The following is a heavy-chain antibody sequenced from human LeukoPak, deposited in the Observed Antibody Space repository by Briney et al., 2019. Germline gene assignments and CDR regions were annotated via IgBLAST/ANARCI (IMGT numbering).Heavy chain of an antibody. CDR2: IYYSGTT. J-gene: IGHJ4*02. CDR3: AGSGTVTTWNY. D-gene: IGHD4-17*01. Sequence: SQTLSLTCNVSGGSISSGGYYWSWIRQHPGKGLEWIGCIYYSGTTYYHPSLTSRVAISVDTSKNQFSLKLSSVTAADTAVYYCAGSGTVTTWNYWGQGTLVTVSS. CDR1: GGSISSGGYY. V-gene: IGHV4-31*03.